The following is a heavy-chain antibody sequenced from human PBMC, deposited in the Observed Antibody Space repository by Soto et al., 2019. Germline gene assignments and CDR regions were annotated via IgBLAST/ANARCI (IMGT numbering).Heavy chain of an antibody. CDR3: VREAMTGNSFAS. D-gene: IGHD3-9*01. V-gene: IGHV3-74*03. CDR1: GFTFSTSW. Sequence: VQLVESGGGVVQPGGSLRLSCAASGFTFSTSWMHWVRQAPGKGLVWVSRIYPDGRTTTYADSVKGRFTISRDNTRNTLFLQMNSLRVEDTAVYYCVREAMTGNSFASWGQGALVTVSS. J-gene: IGHJ5*01. CDR2: IYPDGRTT.